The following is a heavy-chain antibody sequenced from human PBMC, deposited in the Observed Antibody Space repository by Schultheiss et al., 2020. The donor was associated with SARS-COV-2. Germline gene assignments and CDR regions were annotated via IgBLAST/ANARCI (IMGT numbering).Heavy chain of an antibody. D-gene: IGHD4-11*01. J-gene: IGHJ5*02. CDR2: IYYSGST. CDR3: ARGSKAGGFDP. Sequence: SETLSLTCTVSGGSISSYYWSWIRQPPGKGLEWIGYIYYSGSTNYNPSLKSRVTISVDTSKNQFSLKLSSVTAADTAVYYYARGSKAGGFDPWGQGTLVTVSS. CDR1: GGSISSYY. V-gene: IGHV4-59*12.